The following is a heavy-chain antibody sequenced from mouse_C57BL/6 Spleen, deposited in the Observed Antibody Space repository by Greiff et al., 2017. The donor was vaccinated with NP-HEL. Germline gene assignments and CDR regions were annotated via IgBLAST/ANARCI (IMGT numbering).Heavy chain of an antibody. D-gene: IGHD2-4*01. CDR2: ISSGSSTI. J-gene: IGHJ4*01. Sequence: EVKLVESGGGLVKPGGSLKLSCAASGFTFSDYGMHWVRQAPEKGLEWVAYISSGSSTIYYADTVKGRFTISRGNAKNTLFLQMTSLRSEDTAMYYCARPDYYDAMDYWGQGTSVTVSS. CDR1: GFTFSDYG. CDR3: ARPDYYDAMDY. V-gene: IGHV5-17*01.